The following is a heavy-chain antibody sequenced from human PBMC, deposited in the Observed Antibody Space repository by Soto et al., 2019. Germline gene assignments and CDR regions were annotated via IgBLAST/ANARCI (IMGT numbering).Heavy chain of an antibody. Sequence: SETLSLTCTVSGGSISTDCWDWIRQPPGKGLEWIGSIRYSGSTNYNPSLKSRVTISVDTSKNQFSLKLSSVTAADTAVYYCARQQWLVLNAFDIWGQGTMVTVSS. CDR1: GGSISTDC. J-gene: IGHJ3*02. CDR3: ARQQWLVLNAFDI. V-gene: IGHV4-59*01. D-gene: IGHD6-19*01. CDR2: IRYSGST.